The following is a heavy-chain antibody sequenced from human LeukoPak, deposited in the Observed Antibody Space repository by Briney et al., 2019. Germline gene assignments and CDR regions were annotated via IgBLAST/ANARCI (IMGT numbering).Heavy chain of an antibody. V-gene: IGHV4-59*01. Sequence: SETLSLTCAVYGGSFSGYYWSWIRQPPGKGLEWIGYIYYSGSTNYNPSLKSRVTISVDTSKNQFSLKLSSVTAADTAVYYFARDAHGSGSYYRVTDAFDIWGQGTMVTVSS. J-gene: IGHJ3*02. D-gene: IGHD3-10*01. CDR1: GGSFSGYY. CDR3: ARDAHGSGSYYRVTDAFDI. CDR2: IYYSGST.